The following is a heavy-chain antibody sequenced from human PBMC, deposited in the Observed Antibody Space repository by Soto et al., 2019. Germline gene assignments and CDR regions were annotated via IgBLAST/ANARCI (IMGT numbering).Heavy chain of an antibody. V-gene: IGHV1-69*06. CDR3: ARVKVIRGVIPSHFGL. CDR2: IIPLYGTV. CDR1: GYGMSGYG. J-gene: IGHJ4*02. D-gene: IGHD3-10*01. Sequence: FPVKGACKGAGYGMSGYGGGRVRQDNGQGLDWMGVIIPLYGTVNYAQKFQGRVSITADKSTSTAYMDLNSLRSDDTAVYYCARVKVIRGVIPSHFGLWGKRTLVTVSS.